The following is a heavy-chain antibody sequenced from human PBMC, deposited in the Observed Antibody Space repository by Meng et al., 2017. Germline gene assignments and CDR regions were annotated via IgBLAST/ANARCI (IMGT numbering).Heavy chain of an antibody. V-gene: IGHV3-30*18. CDR3: AKLLLGQLHP. Sequence: QVQLVESGGGVVQPGRSLRLSCAASGFTFSSYGMHWVRQAPGKGLEWVAVISYDGSNKYYADSVKGRFTISRDNSKNTLYLQMNSLRAEDTAVYYCAKLLLGQLHPWGQGTLVTVSS. J-gene: IGHJ5*02. CDR2: ISYDGSNK. D-gene: IGHD2-2*01. CDR1: GFTFSSYG.